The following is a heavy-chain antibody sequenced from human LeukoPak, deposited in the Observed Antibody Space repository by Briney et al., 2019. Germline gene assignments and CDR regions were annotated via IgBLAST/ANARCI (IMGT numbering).Heavy chain of an antibody. CDR2: IKQDGSEK. V-gene: IGHV3-7*03. J-gene: IGHJ6*03. CDR3: AREGRADSSSWFRYYYYYMDV. CDR1: GFIFSNFW. D-gene: IGHD6-13*01. Sequence: GGSLRLSCAASGFIFSNFWMSWVRQAPGKGPEWVANIKQDGSEKYYVDSVKGRFTISRDNAKNSLYLQMNSLRAEDTAVYYCAREGRADSSSWFRYYYYYMDVWGKGTTVTVSS.